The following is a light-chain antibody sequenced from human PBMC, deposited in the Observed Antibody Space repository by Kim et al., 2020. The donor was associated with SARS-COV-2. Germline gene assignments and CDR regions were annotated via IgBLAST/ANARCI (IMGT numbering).Light chain of an antibody. CDR2: GTS. Sequence: LSPGERATLSCRASQSVSSNLAWYQQKPGQAPRLVMYGTSTRATGIPARFSGSGSGTEFTLTISSLQSEDFAVYYCQQYNNLPRTFGPGTKVDIK. CDR1: QSVSSN. CDR3: QQYNNLPRT. V-gene: IGKV3-15*01. J-gene: IGKJ1*01.